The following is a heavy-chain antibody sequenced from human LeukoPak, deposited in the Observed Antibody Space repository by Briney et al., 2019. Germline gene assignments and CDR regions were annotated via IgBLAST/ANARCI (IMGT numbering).Heavy chain of an antibody. J-gene: IGHJ4*02. CDR3: ARISDYDSSGEPGLRYYFDY. V-gene: IGHV2-70*11. CDR1: GFSLSTSGMC. Sequence: GSGPTLVKPTQTLTLTCTFSGFSLSTSGMCVSWIRQTPGKALEWLARIDWDDDKYYSTSLKTRLTISKDTSRNQVVLTMTNMDPVDTATYYCARISDYDSSGEPGLRYYFDYWGQGTLVTVSS. CDR2: IDWDDDK. D-gene: IGHD3-22*01.